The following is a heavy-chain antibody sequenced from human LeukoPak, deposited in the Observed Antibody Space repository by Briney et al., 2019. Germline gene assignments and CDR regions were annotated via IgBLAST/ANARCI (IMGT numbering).Heavy chain of an antibody. CDR1: GFTFSSYW. D-gene: IGHD3-10*01. J-gene: IGHJ4*02. Sequence: GGSLTLSCAATGFTFSSYWMSWVRQAPGKGLEWVANIKQDGSEEYYVDSVKGRFTISRDNAKNSLYLQMNSLRAEDTAVYYCARDPYGSGSYDYWGQGTLVTVSS. V-gene: IGHV3-7*01. CDR2: IKQDGSEE. CDR3: ARDPYGSGSYDY.